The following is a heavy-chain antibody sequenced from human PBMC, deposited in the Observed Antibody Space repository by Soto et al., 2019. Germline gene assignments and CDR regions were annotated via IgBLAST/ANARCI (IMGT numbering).Heavy chain of an antibody. CDR3: ARSDGRY. V-gene: IGHV4-59*01. CDR2: IYYSGST. J-gene: IGHJ4*02. Sequence: ASETLSLTCTVSGDSINSYYWSWIRQPPGKGLEWIGYIYYSGSTNYNPSLKSRVTISVDTSKNQFSLKLSSVTAADTAVYYCARSDGRYWGQGTLVTVSS. CDR1: GDSINSYY.